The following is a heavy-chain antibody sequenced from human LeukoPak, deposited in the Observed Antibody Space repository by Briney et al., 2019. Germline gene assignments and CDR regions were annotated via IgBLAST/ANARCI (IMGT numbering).Heavy chain of an antibody. V-gene: IGHV4-59*02. Sequence: SETLSPTCTVSGGSVSGYYWSWIRQTPGKGLEWIGHVHYSGSTNYNPSLRGRVTISVDTSKNLFSLKLNSVTAADTAVYYCARMYSGTSYYFDYWGQGTLVTVSS. D-gene: IGHD1-26*01. CDR2: VHYSGST. CDR3: ARMYSGTSYYFDY. CDR1: GGSVSGYY. J-gene: IGHJ4*02.